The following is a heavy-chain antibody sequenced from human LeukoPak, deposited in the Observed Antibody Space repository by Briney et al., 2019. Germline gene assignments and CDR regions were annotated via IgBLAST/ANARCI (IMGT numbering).Heavy chain of an antibody. CDR3: ARDLEEVVATMGY. V-gene: IGHV3-30*04. J-gene: IGHJ4*02. CDR1: GFTFSSYA. D-gene: IGHD5-12*01. Sequence: PGGSLRPSCAASGFTFSSYAMHWVRQAPGKGLEWVAVISYDGSNKYYADSVKGRFTISRDNSKNTLYLQMNSLRAEDTAVYYCARDLEEVVATMGYWGQGTLVTVSS. CDR2: ISYDGSNK.